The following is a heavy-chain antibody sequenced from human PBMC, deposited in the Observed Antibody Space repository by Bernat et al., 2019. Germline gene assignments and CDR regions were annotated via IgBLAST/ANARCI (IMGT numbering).Heavy chain of an antibody. J-gene: IGHJ4*02. D-gene: IGHD3-10*01. CDR2: IWYDGSQK. CDR1: GVTFRNYG. Sequence: QVQLVESGGGVVQSGKSLRLSRAVSGVTFRNYGMHWVRQAPGKGLEWVAVIWYDGSQKYYADSVKDRFTISRDNSKNTLYLQMNSLRVEDTAMYHCATWRGSGNYYDYWGQGTLVTVSS. CDR3: ATWRGSGNYYDY. V-gene: IGHV3-33*01.